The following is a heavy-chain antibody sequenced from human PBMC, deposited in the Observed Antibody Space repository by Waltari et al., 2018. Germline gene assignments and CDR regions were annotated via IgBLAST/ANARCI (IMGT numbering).Heavy chain of an antibody. D-gene: IGHD3-10*01. J-gene: IGHJ4*02. V-gene: IGHV3-7*01. Sequence: EVQVVESGGGLVQPGGSLRLSCVASGFTFSNYWMSWVRQAPGKGLEWVANIKPDVSEKNHVDSVKGRFTISRDNAKNSLYLQMNSLRAEDTAVYYCVQGGFYYADWGQGTLVTVSS. CDR1: GFTFSNYW. CDR3: VQGGFYYAD. CDR2: IKPDVSEK.